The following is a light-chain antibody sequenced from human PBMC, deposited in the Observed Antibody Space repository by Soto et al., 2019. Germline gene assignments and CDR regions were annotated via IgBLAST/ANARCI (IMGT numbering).Light chain of an antibody. V-gene: IGKV1-13*02. Sequence: IQLTQSPSSLSASVGDRVTITCRAGQDIGIALAWYQQRPGKAPKLLLYDASNLEAGVPSRFSGSGSGTDFTLTITSLRPEDFATYYCQQFNGFPLTFGGGTKVQIK. CDR3: QQFNGFPLT. CDR1: QDIGIA. J-gene: IGKJ4*01. CDR2: DAS.